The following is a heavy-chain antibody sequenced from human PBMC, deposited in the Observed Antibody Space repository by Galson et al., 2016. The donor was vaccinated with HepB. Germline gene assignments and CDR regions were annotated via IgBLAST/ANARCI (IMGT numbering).Heavy chain of an antibody. CDR3: ARGPGHDFWSRYSYF. CDR2: ITHGGST. CDR1: EFTFSAYS. Sequence: LRLSCAASEFTFSAYSMNWVRQAPGKGLEWVGEITHGGSTNYNPSLDGRLTLSVDTSNNHFSLKLTSVTAADTAVYYCARGPGHDFWSRYSYFWGQGTLVTVSS. J-gene: IGHJ4*02. V-gene: IGHV4-34*01. D-gene: IGHD3-3*01.